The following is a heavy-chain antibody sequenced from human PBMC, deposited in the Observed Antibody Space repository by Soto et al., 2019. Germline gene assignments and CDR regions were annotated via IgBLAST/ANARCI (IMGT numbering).Heavy chain of an antibody. CDR3: AKSREVVARSYYYGMDV. J-gene: IGHJ6*02. Sequence: QVQLVESGGGVVQPGRSLRLSCAASGFTFSSYGMHWVRQAPGKGLEWVAVISYDGSNKYYADSVKGRFTISRDNSKNTLYLQMNSLRAEDTAVYYCAKSREVVARSYYYGMDVWGQGTTVTVSS. V-gene: IGHV3-30*18. CDR2: ISYDGSNK. D-gene: IGHD2-15*01. CDR1: GFTFSSYG.